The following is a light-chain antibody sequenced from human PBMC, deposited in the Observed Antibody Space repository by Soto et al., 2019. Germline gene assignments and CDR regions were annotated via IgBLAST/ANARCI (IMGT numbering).Light chain of an antibody. J-gene: IGKJ1*01. Sequence: EVVLTQSPGTLSLSPRERATLSCRASQSVSNNYLAWYQHKPGQAPRLLNYGASNRAPGIPDRFSGSGSGPDFTLAISRLEPEDFAVYYCQQYAASPRSFGQGTLVEVK. CDR2: GAS. CDR1: QSVSNNY. CDR3: QQYAASPRS. V-gene: IGKV3-20*01.